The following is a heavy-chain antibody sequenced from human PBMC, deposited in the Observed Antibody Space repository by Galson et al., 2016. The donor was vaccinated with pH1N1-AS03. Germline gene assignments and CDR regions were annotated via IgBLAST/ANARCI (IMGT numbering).Heavy chain of an antibody. CDR1: RGSFGGAY. J-gene: IGHJ4*02. CDR2: IHSSGST. CDR3: ARDLGAAGPEDS. Sequence: ETLSLTCTVSRGSFGGAYWTWIRQPAGKGLEWIGRIHSSGSTDYNSSLKSRVTISVDTSNSEFSLKLSSVTAADTAVYYCARDLGAAGPEDSWGPGTLVTISS. D-gene: IGHD6-13*01. V-gene: IGHV4-4*07.